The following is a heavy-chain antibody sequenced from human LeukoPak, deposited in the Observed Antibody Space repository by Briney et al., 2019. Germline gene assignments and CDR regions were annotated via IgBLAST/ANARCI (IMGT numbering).Heavy chain of an antibody. CDR3: AKVAHMTTVTTFDY. CDR1: GFTFSSYG. CDR2: IRYDGSNK. D-gene: IGHD4-17*01. Sequence: GGSLRLSCGASGFTFSSYGMHWVRQAPGKGLEWVAFIRYDGSNKYYADSVKGRFTISRDNSKNTLYLQMNSLRAEDTAVYYCAKVAHMTTVTTFDYWGQGTLVTVSS. V-gene: IGHV3-30*02. J-gene: IGHJ4*02.